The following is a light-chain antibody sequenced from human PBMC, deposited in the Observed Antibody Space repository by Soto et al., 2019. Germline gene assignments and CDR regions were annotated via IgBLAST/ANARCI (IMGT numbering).Light chain of an antibody. V-gene: IGLV1-40*01. J-gene: IGLJ2*01. CDR1: SSNIGAGYD. Sequence: QAVVTRPPSVSGAPGQRVTISCTGSSSNIGAGYDVHWYQQLPGTAPKLLIYGNSNRPSGVPDRFSGSKSGTSASLAITGLQAEDEADYYCQSYDSSLSGNVVFGGGTKVTVL. CDR3: QSYDSSLSGNVV. CDR2: GNS.